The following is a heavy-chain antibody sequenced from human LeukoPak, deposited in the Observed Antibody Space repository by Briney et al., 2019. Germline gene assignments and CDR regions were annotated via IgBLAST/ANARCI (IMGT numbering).Heavy chain of an antibody. Sequence: SETLSLTCAVSDGSFGPYYWSWIRQPPGKGLEYIGESNHSGSTNYNPSLKGRVTISVDKSKNQFSLRLSSLTAADTAVYYCARMIGYCSSTSCHTLFYYYGMDVWGQGTTVTVSS. CDR3: ARMIGYCSSTSCHTLFYYYGMDV. CDR1: DGSFGPYY. J-gene: IGHJ6*02. CDR2: SNHSGST. V-gene: IGHV4-34*01. D-gene: IGHD2-2*01.